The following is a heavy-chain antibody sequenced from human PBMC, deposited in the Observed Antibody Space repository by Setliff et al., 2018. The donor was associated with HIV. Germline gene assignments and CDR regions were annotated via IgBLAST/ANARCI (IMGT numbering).Heavy chain of an antibody. CDR1: GGSFSDYF. CDR2: INHFGIT. CDR3: AKDRSGSYRTFDY. D-gene: IGHD1-26*01. V-gene: IGHV4-34*01. Sequence: SETLSLTCAVYGGSFSDYFWTWIRQPPGKGLEWIGDINHFGITAYNPSLKSRVTISMDTSKNQFSLKLNSVTAADTAVYYCAKDRSGSYRTFDYWGPGILVTVSS. J-gene: IGHJ4*02.